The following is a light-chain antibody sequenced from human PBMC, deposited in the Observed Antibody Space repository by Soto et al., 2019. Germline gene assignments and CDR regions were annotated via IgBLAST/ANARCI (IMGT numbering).Light chain of an antibody. CDR2: EGS. J-gene: IGLJ3*02. CDR3: CSYAGSRTLWV. CDR1: SSDVGRYNL. Sequence: QSALTQPASVSGSPGQSITISCTGTSSDVGRYNLVSWYQQHPGKAPKLMTYEGSKRPSGVSNRFSGSKSGNTASLTISGLQAEDEADYYCCSYAGSRTLWVFGGGTKLTVL. V-gene: IGLV2-23*01.